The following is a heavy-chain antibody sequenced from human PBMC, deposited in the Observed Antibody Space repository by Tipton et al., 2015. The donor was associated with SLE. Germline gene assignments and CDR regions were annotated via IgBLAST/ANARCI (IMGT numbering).Heavy chain of an antibody. J-gene: IGHJ4*02. Sequence: TLSLTCTVSGGSISSHYWSWIRQPPGKGLEWIGYIYYSGSTNYNPSLKSRVTISVDTSKNQFSLKLSSVTAADTAVYYCARGPNYYGSGSYVDYWGQGTLVTVPS. CDR2: IYYSGST. D-gene: IGHD3-10*01. CDR1: GGSISSHY. V-gene: IGHV4-59*11. CDR3: ARGPNYYGSGSYVDY.